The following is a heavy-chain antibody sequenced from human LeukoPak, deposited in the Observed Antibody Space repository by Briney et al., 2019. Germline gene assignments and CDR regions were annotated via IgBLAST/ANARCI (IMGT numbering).Heavy chain of an antibody. D-gene: IGHD3-10*01. CDR1: GYTFTSYY. CDR2: INPSGGST. J-gene: IGHJ4*02. V-gene: IGHV1-46*01. Sequence: GASVKVSCKASGYTFTSYYMHWVRQAPGQGLEWMGIINPSGGSTSYAQKFQGRVTMTRDTSTSTVYMELSSLRSEDTAVYYCARGLITMVRGVREREWGLDYWGQGTLVTVSS. CDR3: ARGLITMVRGVREREWGLDY.